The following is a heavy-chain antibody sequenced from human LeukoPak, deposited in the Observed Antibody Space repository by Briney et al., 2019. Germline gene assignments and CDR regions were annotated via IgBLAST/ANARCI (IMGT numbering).Heavy chain of an antibody. CDR3: ARDPDQIVGANFDY. V-gene: IGHV3-7*01. Sequence: GGSLRLSCAASGFTFSSYWMNWVRQAPGKGLEWVANIKQDGSGKYYVDSVKGRFTISRDNAKNSLHLQMNSLRAEDTAVYYCARDPDQIVGANFDYWGQGTLVTASS. CDR2: IKQDGSGK. J-gene: IGHJ4*02. D-gene: IGHD1-26*01. CDR1: GFTFSSYW.